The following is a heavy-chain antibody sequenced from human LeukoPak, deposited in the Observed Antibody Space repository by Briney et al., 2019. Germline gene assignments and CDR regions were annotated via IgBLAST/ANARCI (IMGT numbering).Heavy chain of an antibody. Sequence: GGSLRLSCAASGFTVKSNHMSWVRQAPGKGLEWVGVIYAGGNIYYADSVMGRFNISRDNSKNTLYLQMHSLRPEDMAVYFCAGDKQGGSYKDYYLDVWGKGATVTVSS. CDR2: IYAGGNI. CDR1: GFTVKSNH. CDR3: AGDKQGGSYKDYYLDV. V-gene: IGHV3-53*01. D-gene: IGHD1-26*01. J-gene: IGHJ6*03.